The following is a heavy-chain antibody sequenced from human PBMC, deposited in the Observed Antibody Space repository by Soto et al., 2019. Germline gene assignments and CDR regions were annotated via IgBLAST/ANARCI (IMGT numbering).Heavy chain of an antibody. D-gene: IGHD2-2*01. J-gene: IGHJ4*02. CDR2: INHSGST. CDR1: GGSFSGYY. CDR3: ARGLGYCSSTSWRGLLGRATSFDY. V-gene: IGHV4-34*01. Sequence: SETLSLTCAVYGGSFSGYYWSWIRQPPGKGLEWIGEINHSGSTNYNPSLKSRVTISVDTSKNQFSLKLSSVTAADTAVYYCARGLGYCSSTSWRGLLGRATSFDYWGQGTLVTV.